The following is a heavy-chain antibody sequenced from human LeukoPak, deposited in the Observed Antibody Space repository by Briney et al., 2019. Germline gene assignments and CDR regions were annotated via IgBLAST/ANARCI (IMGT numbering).Heavy chain of an antibody. V-gene: IGHV3-23*01. CDR2: IGGNGVTT. J-gene: IGHJ4*02. D-gene: IGHD5-12*01. CDR3: VKDRPTWPIDY. CDR1: GFTFSNYA. Sequence: GGSLRLSCAASGFTFSNYAMSWVRQAPGKGLEWVSSIGGNGVTTYYADSVKGRFTISRDNSKNTLYLQINSLRPEDTAVYYCVKDRPTWPIDYWGQGTLVTVSS.